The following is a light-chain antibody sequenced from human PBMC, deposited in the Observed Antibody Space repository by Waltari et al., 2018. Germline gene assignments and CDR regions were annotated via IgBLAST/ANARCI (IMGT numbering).Light chain of an antibody. CDR2: YDS. CDR3: QVWDSSSDHPWV. CDR1: NIETKS. V-gene: IGLV3-21*04. Sequence: SYVLTQPPSMSVPPGETASISCGGDNIETKSVHWYQQRPGQAPVLVMYYDSDRPSGIPERFSGSNTGDTATLTISRIEAGDEADYYCQVWDSSSDHPWVFGGGTKLTVL. J-gene: IGLJ3*02.